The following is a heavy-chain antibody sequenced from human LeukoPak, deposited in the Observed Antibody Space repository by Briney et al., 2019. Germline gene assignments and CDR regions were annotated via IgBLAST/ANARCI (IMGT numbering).Heavy chain of an antibody. Sequence: GGSLRLSCAASGFTFSSYWMSWVRQAPGKGLEWVANIKQDGSEKYYVDSVKGRFTISRDNAKNSLYLQMNSLRAEDTAVYYCARVPDYWSGYPTYYYYYYMDVWGKGTMVTVSS. V-gene: IGHV3-7*01. CDR2: IKQDGSEK. D-gene: IGHD3-3*01. CDR1: GFTFSSYW. J-gene: IGHJ6*03. CDR3: ARVPDYWSGYPTYYYYYYMDV.